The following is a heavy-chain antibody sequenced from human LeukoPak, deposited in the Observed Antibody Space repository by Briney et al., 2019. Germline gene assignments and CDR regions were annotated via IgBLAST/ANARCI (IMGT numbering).Heavy chain of an antibody. CDR2: ITYDGSNK. CDR3: AIFAPSKIDY. J-gene: IGHJ4*02. Sequence: GGSLRLSCAASGFTFSSYGMHWVRQAPGKGLEWVAVITYDGSNKYYADSVKGRFTISRDNSKNTLYLQMNSLRAEDTAVYYCAIFAPSKIDYWGQGTLVTVSS. D-gene: IGHD2-21*01. V-gene: IGHV3-30*03. CDR1: GFTFSSYG.